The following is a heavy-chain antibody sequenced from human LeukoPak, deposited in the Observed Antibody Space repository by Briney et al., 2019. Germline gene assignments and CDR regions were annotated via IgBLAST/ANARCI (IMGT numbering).Heavy chain of an antibody. V-gene: IGHV1-69*05. Sequence: SVTVSCKGSVCTFTSYAISWVRQAPGHGVEGMGRIVPIFGTANYEHKFQGRVTITTDESTNTPYLQLSSLTAGDTAVYYCVRDLHPRITMIGYLGAFDIWGQGTMLTVSS. D-gene: IGHD3-22*01. CDR3: VRDLHPRITMIGYLGAFDI. J-gene: IGHJ3*02. CDR2: IVPIFGTA. CDR1: VCTFTSYA.